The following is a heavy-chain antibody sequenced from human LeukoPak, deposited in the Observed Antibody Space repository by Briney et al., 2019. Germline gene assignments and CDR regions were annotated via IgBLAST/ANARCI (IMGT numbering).Heavy chain of an antibody. V-gene: IGHV3-13*01. Sequence: GGSLRLSCAASGFTFSSYDMHWVRQATGKGLEWVSAIGTAGDTYYPGSVKGRFAISRENAKNSLYLQMNSLRAEDTAVYYCAALGLGIEGNDAFDIWGQGTMVTVSS. J-gene: IGHJ3*02. CDR1: GFTFSSYD. CDR3: AALGLGIEGNDAFDI. D-gene: IGHD7-27*01. CDR2: IGTAGDT.